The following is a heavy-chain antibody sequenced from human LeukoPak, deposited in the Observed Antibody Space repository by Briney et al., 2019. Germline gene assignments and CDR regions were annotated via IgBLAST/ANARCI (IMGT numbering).Heavy chain of an antibody. Sequence: GGSLRLSCAASGFTVSSNYMSWVRQAPGKGLEWVSYITSSGSAIYYADSVKGRFTLSRDNSKNTLYLQMNSLRAEDTAVYYCASAYDSSVYYYGMDVWGQGTTVTVSS. CDR1: GFTVSSNY. V-gene: IGHV3-48*01. CDR2: ITSSGSAI. J-gene: IGHJ6*02. D-gene: IGHD3-22*01. CDR3: ASAYDSSVYYYGMDV.